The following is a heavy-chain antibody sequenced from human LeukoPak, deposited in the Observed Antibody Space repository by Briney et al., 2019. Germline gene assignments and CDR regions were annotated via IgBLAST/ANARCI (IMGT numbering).Heavy chain of an antibody. CDR1: GYTFTGYY. J-gene: IGHJ4*02. CDR2: ISAYNGNT. Sequence: ASVKVSCKASGYTFTGYYLHWVRQAPGQGLEWMGWISAYNGNTNYAQKLQGRVTMTTDTSTSTAYMELRSLRSDDTAVYYCARDFSSSWYHYFDYWGQGTLVTVSS. CDR3: ARDFSSSWYHYFDY. D-gene: IGHD6-13*01. V-gene: IGHV1-18*04.